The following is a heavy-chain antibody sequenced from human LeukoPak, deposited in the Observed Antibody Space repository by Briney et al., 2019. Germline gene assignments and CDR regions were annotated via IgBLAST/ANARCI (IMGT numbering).Heavy chain of an antibody. D-gene: IGHD3-16*01. CDR2: ISWDSDSI. V-gene: IGHV3-9*03. Sequence: GGSLRLSCAASGFIFDDYAMHWVRQAPGKGLEWVSGISWDSDSIDYADSVKGRFTISRDNAKNSLYLQMNSLRAEDMALYYCAKGGGGRLIYYYYMDVWGKGATVTVSS. CDR3: AKGGGGRLIYYYYMDV. J-gene: IGHJ6*03. CDR1: GFIFDDYA.